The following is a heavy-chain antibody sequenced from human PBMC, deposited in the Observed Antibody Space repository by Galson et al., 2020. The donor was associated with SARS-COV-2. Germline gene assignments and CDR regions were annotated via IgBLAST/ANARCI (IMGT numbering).Heavy chain of an antibody. CDR1: GFTFSSYG. V-gene: IGHV3-30*03. J-gene: IGHJ6*02. Sequence: GESLKISCAASGFTFSSYGMHWVRQAPGKGLEWVAVISYDGSNKYYADSVKGRFTISRDNSKNTLYLQMNSLRAEDTAVYYCASQEGTTVSFDYYYGMDVWGQGTTVTVSS. CDR3: ASQEGTTVSFDYYYGMDV. CDR2: ISYDGSNK. D-gene: IGHD4-17*01.